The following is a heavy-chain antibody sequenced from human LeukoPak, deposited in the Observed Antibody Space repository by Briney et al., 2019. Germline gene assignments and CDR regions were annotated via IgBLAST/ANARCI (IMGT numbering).Heavy chain of an antibody. CDR3: NAYDILTGRAFDY. CDR1: GFTVSSNY. D-gene: IGHD3-9*01. J-gene: IGHJ4*02. Sequence: GGSLRLSCAASGFTVSSNYMSWVGQAPGNGLDWVSVIYSGCGTYYGDSVKGRSTIYRDNSKHKLYLKMHSLKAADTAVYYCNAYDILTGRAFDYWGQGTLVTVSS. V-gene: IGHV3-53*01. CDR2: IYSGCGT.